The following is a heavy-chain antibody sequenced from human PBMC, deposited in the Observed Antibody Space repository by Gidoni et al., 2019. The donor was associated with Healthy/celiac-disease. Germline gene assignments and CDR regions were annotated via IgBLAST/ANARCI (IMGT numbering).Heavy chain of an antibody. Sequence: QVQLQESGPGLVKPSETLSLTCTVSGGSISSYYWSWIRQPPGKGLEWIGYIYYSGSTNYNPSLKSRVTISVDTSKNQFSLKLSSVTAADTAVYYCARHPGSVTRNWYFDLWGRGTLVTVSS. CDR2: IYYSGST. D-gene: IGHD4-17*01. J-gene: IGHJ2*01. CDR1: GGSISSYY. CDR3: ARHPGSVTRNWYFDL. V-gene: IGHV4-59*08.